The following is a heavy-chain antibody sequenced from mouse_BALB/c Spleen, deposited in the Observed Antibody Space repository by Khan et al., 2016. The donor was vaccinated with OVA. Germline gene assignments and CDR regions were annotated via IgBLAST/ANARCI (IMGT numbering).Heavy chain of an antibody. V-gene: IGHV3-2*02. CDR1: GYSITSNYA. CDR2: ISYSDST. D-gene: IGHD2-14*01. Sequence: EVQLQESGPGLVKPSQSLSLTCTVTGYSITSNYAWNWIRQFPGNKLEWMGYISYSDSTSYNPSLKSRISITRDTSQNQFFLQLNSVTTEDTATYDGARGKYDGYYLDYWGQGTTLTVSS. CDR3: ARGKYDGYYLDY. J-gene: IGHJ2*01.